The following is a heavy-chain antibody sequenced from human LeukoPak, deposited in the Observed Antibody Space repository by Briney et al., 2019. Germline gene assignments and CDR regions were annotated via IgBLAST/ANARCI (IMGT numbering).Heavy chain of an antibody. CDR3: ARSTYYDFWSGYQSYYYYYGMDV. V-gene: IGHV4-59*08. D-gene: IGHD3-3*01. CDR1: GDSISPYY. Sequence: SETLSLTCTVSGDSISPYYWGWIRQPPGKGLEWIGYIYYSGSTKYSPSLESRVTISVDTSKNQFSLKLSSVTAADTAVYYCARSTYYDFWSGYQSYYYYYGMDVWGQGTTVTVSS. CDR2: IYYSGST. J-gene: IGHJ6*02.